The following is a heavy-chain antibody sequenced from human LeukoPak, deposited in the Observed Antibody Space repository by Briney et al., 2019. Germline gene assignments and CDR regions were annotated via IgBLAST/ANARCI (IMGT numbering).Heavy chain of an antibody. CDR3: NVDTAMAAYNWFDP. CDR2: IKQDGSEK. Sequence: GGSLRLSCAASGFTFSSYWMSWVRQAPGKGLEWVANIKQDGSEKYYVDSVKGRFTISRDNAKNSLYLQMNSLRAEDTAVYYCNVDTAMAAYNWFDPWGQGTLVTVSS. V-gene: IGHV3-7*01. J-gene: IGHJ5*02. CDR1: GFTFSSYW. D-gene: IGHD5-18*01.